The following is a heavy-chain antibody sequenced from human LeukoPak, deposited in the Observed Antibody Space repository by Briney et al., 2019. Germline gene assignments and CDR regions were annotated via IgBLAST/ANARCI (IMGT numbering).Heavy chain of an antibody. V-gene: IGHV3-23*01. CDR2: ISNSDDST. CDR1: GFPFSSYA. J-gene: IGHJ4*02. Sequence: GGSLRLSCAASGFPFSSYAMSWVRQAPGKGLEWVSTISNSDDSTYYADSVKGRFTISRGNSKNTLYLQMNSLRAEDTAVYYCAKDRRPVNQQYGAPGYWGQGTLVTVSS. CDR3: AKDRRPVNQQYGAPGY. D-gene: IGHD4-17*01.